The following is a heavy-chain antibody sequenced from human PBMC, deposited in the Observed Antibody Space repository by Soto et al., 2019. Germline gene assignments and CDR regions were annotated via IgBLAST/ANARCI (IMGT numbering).Heavy chain of an antibody. D-gene: IGHD2-15*01. V-gene: IGHV3-23*01. CDR1: GFTFSSYA. CDR2: ISGSGGST. J-gene: IGHJ3*02. Sequence: LRLSCAASGFTFSSYAMGWARQAPGKGLEWVSAISGSGGSTYYADSVKGRFTISRDNSKNTLYLQMNSLRAEDTAVYYCAKDLTTSVVVVAATGAFDIWGQGTMVTVSS. CDR3: AKDLTTSVVVVAATGAFDI.